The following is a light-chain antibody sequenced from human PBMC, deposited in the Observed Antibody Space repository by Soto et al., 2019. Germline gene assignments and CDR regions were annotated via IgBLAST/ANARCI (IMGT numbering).Light chain of an antibody. J-gene: IGKJ1*01. Sequence: EIVLTQSPATLSVSPGERATLACRASQSVTSNLAWYQQKPGQSPRFLMYGASTRATGIPDRFSGSGSGTEFTLTISSLQSADFAVYYCQQYNNWPRTFGQGTKVEVK. V-gene: IGKV3-15*01. CDR1: QSVTSN. CDR3: QQYNNWPRT. CDR2: GAS.